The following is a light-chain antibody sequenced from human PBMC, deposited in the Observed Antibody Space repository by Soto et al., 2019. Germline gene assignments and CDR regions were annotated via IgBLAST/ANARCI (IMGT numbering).Light chain of an antibody. Sequence: DIQMTQSPSSLSASVGDRVTSTCRASQSISNWLAWYQQKPGKAPNLLISDASTLDSGVPPRFSGSGSGTEFTLTISSRQPDDFTTYYCQQYDSYSRTFGQGTKVEIK. V-gene: IGKV1-5*01. J-gene: IGKJ1*01. CDR3: QQYDSYSRT. CDR1: QSISNW. CDR2: DAS.